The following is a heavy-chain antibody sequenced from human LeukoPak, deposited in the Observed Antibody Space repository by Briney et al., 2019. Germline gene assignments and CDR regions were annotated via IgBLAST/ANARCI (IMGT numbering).Heavy chain of an antibody. J-gene: IGHJ6*02. CDR2: IIPIFVIA. V-gene: IGHV1-69*04. CDR3: ARDAEGSGWTYYYYYDGMDV. D-gene: IGHD6-19*01. Sequence: SVKVSCKASGGTFSSNAISWVRQAPGQGLEWMGRIIPIFVIADYAQRFHGRVTITADTSTSTAYMELNSLRAEDTAMYYCARDAEGSGWTYYYYYDGMDVWGQGTTVTVSS. CDR1: GGTFSSNA.